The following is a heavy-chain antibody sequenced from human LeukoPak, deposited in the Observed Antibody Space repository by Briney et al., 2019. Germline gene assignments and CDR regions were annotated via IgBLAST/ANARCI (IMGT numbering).Heavy chain of an antibody. CDR2: IYYSGST. D-gene: IGHD4-23*01. CDR1: GGSISSYY. CDR3: ARRPPQWLPTTVVSPWYFDL. Sequence: PSETLSLTCTVSGGSISSYYWSWIRQPPGKGLEWIGYIYYSGSTNYNPSLKSRVTISVDTSKNQFSLKLSSVTAADTAVYYCARRPPQWLPTTVVSPWYFDLWGRGTLVTVSS. J-gene: IGHJ2*01. V-gene: IGHV4-59*08.